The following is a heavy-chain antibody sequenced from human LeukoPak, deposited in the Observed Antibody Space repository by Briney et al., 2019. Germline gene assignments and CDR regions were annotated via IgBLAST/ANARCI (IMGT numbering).Heavy chain of an antibody. CDR3: AYMVTVTTTFGY. D-gene: IGHD4-17*01. Sequence: SGPTLVNPTPTLRVTFTFSGFSLSTSGVGVGWIRQPPGKALEWLALIYWDDDKRYSPSLKSRLTITKDTSKNQVVLTMTNMDRVDTATYFCAYMVTVTTTFGYWGQGTLVTVSS. V-gene: IGHV2-5*02. CDR2: IYWDDDK. CDR1: GFSLSTSGVG. J-gene: IGHJ4*02.